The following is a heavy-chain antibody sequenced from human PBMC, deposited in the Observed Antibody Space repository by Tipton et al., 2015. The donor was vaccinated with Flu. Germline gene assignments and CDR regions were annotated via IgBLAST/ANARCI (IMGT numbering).Heavy chain of an antibody. CDR1: SFDANDDFY. CDR3: ARHKQWLANYFDI. D-gene: IGHD6-19*01. Sequence: TLSLTCTVSSFDANDDFYWGWVRQPPGEGLQWIGYVYYTGTTDYNPSFKSRVTLSIDTAKNQFSLKVRSVTAADTAVYFCARHKQWLANYFDIWGQGTQLTVSS. V-gene: IGHV4-61*08. J-gene: IGHJ4*02. CDR2: VYYTGTT.